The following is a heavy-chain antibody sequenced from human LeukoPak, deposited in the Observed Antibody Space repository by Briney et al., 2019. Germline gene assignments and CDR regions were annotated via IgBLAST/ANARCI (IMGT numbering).Heavy chain of an antibody. J-gene: IGHJ4*02. CDR1: GYTLTNCY. V-gene: IGHV1-46*01. CDR2: INPSGGST. Sequence: ASVKVSCKASGYTLTNCYMDWVRQAPGQGLEWMGIINPSGGSTSYAQNFQGRITMTRDTSTSTVYMELSSLRSEDTAVYFCARVSSNWYYVYWGQGTLVTVSS. D-gene: IGHD6-13*01. CDR3: ARVSSNWYYVY.